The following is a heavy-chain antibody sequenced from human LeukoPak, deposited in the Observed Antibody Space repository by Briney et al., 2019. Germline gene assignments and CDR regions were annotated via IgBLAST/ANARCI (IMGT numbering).Heavy chain of an antibody. Sequence: GESLEISCKGSGYKFTNYWDGWVRQVPGKGLEWMGIIYPGDSDTRYSPSFQGQVTISADKSISTAYLQWSSLKASDSAMYYCARGSGSYYGYFDYWGQGTLVTVSS. D-gene: IGHD1-26*01. CDR3: ARGSGSYYGYFDY. CDR2: IYPGDSDT. V-gene: IGHV5-51*01. CDR1: GYKFTNYW. J-gene: IGHJ4*02.